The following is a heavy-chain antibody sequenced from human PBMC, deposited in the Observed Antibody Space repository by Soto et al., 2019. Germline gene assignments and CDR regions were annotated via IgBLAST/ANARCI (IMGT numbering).Heavy chain of an antibody. CDR1: GFPVSSYR. CDR3: TRNNGNPKGRFDP. J-gene: IGHJ5*01. V-gene: IGHV3-7*01. CDR2: VEQHGSEQ. D-gene: IGHD1-1*01. Sequence: GGSLRLSCSASGFPVSSYRMSWVRQAPGQGLEWVANVEQHGSEQYYVVSVKGRFTISRDNTKNSLFLQMNSLRADDTAIYYCTRNNGNPKGRFDPWGLGTLVTVSS.